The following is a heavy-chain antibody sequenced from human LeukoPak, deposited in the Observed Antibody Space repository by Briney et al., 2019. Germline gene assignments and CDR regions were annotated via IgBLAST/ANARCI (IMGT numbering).Heavy chain of an antibody. CDR2: ISSDGTAT. V-gene: IGHV3-74*01. CDR1: GFTFSTYW. CDR3: ARDSAYAMDV. J-gene: IGHJ6*02. Sequence: GGSLRLSCAASGFTFSTYWMHWVRQAPGKGLVWVSGISSDGTATRYADFVKGRFTISRDNAKNTLSLQMNSLRVEDTAMYYCARDSAYAMDVWGQGTTVTVS.